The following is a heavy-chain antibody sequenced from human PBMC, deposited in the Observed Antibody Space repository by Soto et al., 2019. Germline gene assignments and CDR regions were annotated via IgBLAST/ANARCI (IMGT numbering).Heavy chain of an antibody. V-gene: IGHV4-34*01. CDR1: GGSFSDYI. D-gene: IGHD1-26*01. CDR3: ARGLISGSHYSGGWYYFDS. J-gene: IGHJ4*02. CDR2: INHSGSA. Sequence: SETMSVTCDVDGGSFSDYILTWIRQTPGKGLQWIGQINHSGSANYNPSLKSRVTISVHTSSSQFSLELSSVTAADTAVYYCARGLISGSHYSGGWYYFDSWGQGTQVTVSS.